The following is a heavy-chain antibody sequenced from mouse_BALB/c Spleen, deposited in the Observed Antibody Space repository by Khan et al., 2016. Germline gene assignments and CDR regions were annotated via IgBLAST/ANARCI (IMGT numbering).Heavy chain of an antibody. J-gene: IGHJ4*01. CDR2: ISTDGDI. V-gene: IGHV5-6-5*01. CDR1: GYTFSSYA. D-gene: IGHD1-2*01. Sequence: EVELVESGGGLVKPGGSLKLSCAASGYTFSSYAMSWVRQTPEKRLEWVASISTDGDIYSPDSVKGRFTISRDNARNILYLQTASLRSEDTAMYYCASDDYGRGYYYSIDYWGQGTSVTVSS. CDR3: ASDDYGRGYYYSIDY.